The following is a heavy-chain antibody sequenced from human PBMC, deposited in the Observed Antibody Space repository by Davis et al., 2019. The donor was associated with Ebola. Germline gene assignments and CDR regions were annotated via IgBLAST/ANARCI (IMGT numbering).Heavy chain of an antibody. CDR1: GFTFSTYS. D-gene: IGHD3/OR15-3a*01. CDR2: ISSDSDYI. J-gene: IGHJ2*01. V-gene: IGHV3-21*01. CDR3: AREWPPLADISMRTLDLYWYFDL. Sequence: GGSLRLSCAASGFTFSTYSMSWVRQAPGKGLEWVSSISSDSDYIYYADSAKGRFTISRDNAKNSLYLQMNSLRAEDTAVYYCAREWPPLADISMRTLDLYWYFDLWGRGTLVTVSS.